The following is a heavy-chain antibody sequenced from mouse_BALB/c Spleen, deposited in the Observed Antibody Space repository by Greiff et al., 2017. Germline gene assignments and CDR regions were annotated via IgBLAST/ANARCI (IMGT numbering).Heavy chain of an antibody. CDR1: GFTFSSYA. CDR2: ISSGGSYT. V-gene: IGHV5-9-4*01. J-gene: IGHJ3*01. Sequence: EVQGVESGGGLVKPGGSLKLSCAASGFTFSSYAMSWVRQSPEKRLEWVAEISSGGSYTYYPDTVTGRFTISRDNAKNTLYLEMSSLRSEDTAMYYCARDRSFAYWGQGTLVTVSA. CDR3: ARDRSFAY.